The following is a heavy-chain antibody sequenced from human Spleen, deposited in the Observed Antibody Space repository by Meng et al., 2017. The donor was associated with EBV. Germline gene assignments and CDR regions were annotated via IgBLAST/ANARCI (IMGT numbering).Heavy chain of an antibody. CDR2: IYYSGST. Sequence: LQQNVAGPGLAKACGTRSPPCPVSGGLISSSSYYWGWIRQPPGKGLEWIGSIYYSGSTYYNPSLKSRVTISVDTSKNQFSLKLSSVTAADTAVFYCARVELPAAIGHFGYWGQGTLVTVSS. V-gene: IGHV4-39*01. CDR1: GGLISSSSYY. D-gene: IGHD2-2*01. J-gene: IGHJ4*02. CDR3: ARVELPAAIGHFGY.